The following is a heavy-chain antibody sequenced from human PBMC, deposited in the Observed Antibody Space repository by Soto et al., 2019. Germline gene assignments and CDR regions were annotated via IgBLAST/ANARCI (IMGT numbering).Heavy chain of an antibody. J-gene: IGHJ4*02. CDR2: IYHSGST. CDR3: ARLQCGGGTCYLVY. Sequence: QVQLQESGPGLVKPSQTLSLTCTVSGASISSGDYYWSWVRQPPGQGLESIGYIYHSGSTYCNPSLKSRITISIDTFKNQFSLKLTSVTVADTDVYYCARLQCGGGTCYLVYWGQGTLVTVSS. V-gene: IGHV4-30-4*01. CDR1: GASISSGDYY. D-gene: IGHD2-21*01.